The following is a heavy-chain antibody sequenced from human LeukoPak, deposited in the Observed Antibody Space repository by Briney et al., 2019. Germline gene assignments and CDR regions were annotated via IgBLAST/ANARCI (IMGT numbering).Heavy chain of an antibody. D-gene: IGHD2-2*01. Sequence: ASVEVSCKASGYTFTSYGISWVRQAPGQGLEWMGWISAYNGNTNYAQKLQGRVTMTTDTSTSTAYMELRSLRSDDTAVYYCARNEVVPAATPFDYWGQGTLVTVSS. CDR3: ARNEVVPAATPFDY. V-gene: IGHV1-18*04. CDR1: GYTFTSYG. J-gene: IGHJ4*02. CDR2: ISAYNGNT.